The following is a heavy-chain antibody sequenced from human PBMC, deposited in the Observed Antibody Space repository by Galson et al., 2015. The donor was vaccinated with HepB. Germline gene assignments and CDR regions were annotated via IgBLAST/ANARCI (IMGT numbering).Heavy chain of an antibody. Sequence: ETLSLTCTVSGDSISTSTYYWGWVRQPPGKGLEWIASIYYSGTTYYSPSLKSRVTMSIDTSRNQFSLRLSSVTAADTAVYYCVSGGNILYCTSTSCYWDYWGRGALVTVSS. CDR1: GDSISTSTYY. CDR3: VSGGNILYCTSTSCYWDY. D-gene: IGHD2-2*01. V-gene: IGHV4-39*01. J-gene: IGHJ4*02. CDR2: IYYSGTT.